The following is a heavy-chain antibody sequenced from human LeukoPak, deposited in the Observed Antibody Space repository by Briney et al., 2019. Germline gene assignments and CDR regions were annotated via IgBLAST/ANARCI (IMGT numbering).Heavy chain of an antibody. CDR3: TTDGSSSWKNYYYYYYMDV. CDR1: GFTFDDYG. CDR2: IKSKTDGGTT. Sequence: KTGGSLRLSCAASGFTFDDYGMNWVRQAPGKGLEWVGRIKSKTDGGTTDYAAPVKGRFTISRDDSKNTLYLQMNSLKTEDTAVYYCTTDGSSSWKNYYYYYYMDVWGKGTTVTVSS. J-gene: IGHJ6*03. V-gene: IGHV3-15*01. D-gene: IGHD6-13*01.